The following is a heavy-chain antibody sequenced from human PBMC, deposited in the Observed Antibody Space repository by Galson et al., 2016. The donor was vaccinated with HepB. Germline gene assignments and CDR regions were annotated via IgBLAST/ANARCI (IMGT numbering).Heavy chain of an antibody. CDR2: ISYGGNNK. CDR3: AKDPSPRRRVVVVTAIN. CDR1: GVTFSSYG. J-gene: IGHJ4*02. Sequence: SLILSCSASGVTFSSYGMNWVRQAPGKGREWVAVISYGGNNKYYAASVRGRFTISRDNSKNPVSLQMDSLRDEDTAIYYCAKDPSPRRRVVVVTAINWGLGTPVTVSS. V-gene: IGHV3-30*18. D-gene: IGHD2-21*02.